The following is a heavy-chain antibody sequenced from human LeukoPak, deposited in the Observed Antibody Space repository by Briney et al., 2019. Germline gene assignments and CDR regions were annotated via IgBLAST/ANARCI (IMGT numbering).Heavy chain of an antibody. CDR2: IYPVDSDT. CDR1: GYIFTSYR. CDR3: ARRVLDYFEH. V-gene: IGHV5-51*01. J-gene: IGHJ4*02. D-gene: IGHD4/OR15-4a*01. Sequence: GESLKISCKGSGYIFTSYRVAWVRQMPGKGLEWMGIIYPVDSDTRYSPSFQGQVTISADKSISTAYVQWSSLQASDTAMYYCARRVLDYFEHWGQGTLVTVSS.